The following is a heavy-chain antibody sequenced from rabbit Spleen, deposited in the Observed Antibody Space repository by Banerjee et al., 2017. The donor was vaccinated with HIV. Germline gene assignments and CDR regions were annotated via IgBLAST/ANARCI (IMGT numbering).Heavy chain of an antibody. Sequence: QQQLEESGGGLVKPGGTLTLTCKASGIDFSSGSYMCWVRQAPGKGLELIACIVDSSGYSHYASWAKGRFTITRSTSLNTVTLQMTSLTAADTSTYFCVREVASSFSLWGQGTLVTVS. CDR1: GIDFSSGSY. CDR2: IVDSSGYS. CDR3: VREVASSFSL. V-gene: IGHV1S43*01. J-gene: IGHJ4*01. D-gene: IGHD4-1*01.